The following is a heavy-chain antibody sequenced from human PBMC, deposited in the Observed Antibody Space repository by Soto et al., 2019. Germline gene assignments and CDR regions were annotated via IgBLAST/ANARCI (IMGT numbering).Heavy chain of an antibody. Sequence: QVQLVESGGGVVQHGRSLRLSCAASGFTFSSYGMHWVRQAPGKGLEWVAVISYDGSNKYYADSVKGRFTISRDNSKNTLYLQMNSLRAEDTAVYYCAKARRGGFLEWLFDYWGQGTLVTVSS. J-gene: IGHJ4*02. CDR3: AKARRGGFLEWLFDY. CDR1: GFTFSSYG. D-gene: IGHD3-3*01. V-gene: IGHV3-30*18. CDR2: ISYDGSNK.